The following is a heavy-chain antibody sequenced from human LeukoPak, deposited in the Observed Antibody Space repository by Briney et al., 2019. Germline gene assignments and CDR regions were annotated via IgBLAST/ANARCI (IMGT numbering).Heavy chain of an antibody. CDR1: GDSIRSYY. D-gene: IGHD3-10*01. V-gene: IGHV4-59*08. J-gene: IGHJ4*02. CDR2: IDSSGST. CDR3: TRLIYYFDY. Sequence: SETLSLTCSVSGDSIRSYYWTWIRQPPGKGLEWIGYIDSSGSTTYNPSLKSRVTIAVDTSKNQFSLKLSSVTAADSAMYYCTRLIYYFDYWGQGTLVTVSS.